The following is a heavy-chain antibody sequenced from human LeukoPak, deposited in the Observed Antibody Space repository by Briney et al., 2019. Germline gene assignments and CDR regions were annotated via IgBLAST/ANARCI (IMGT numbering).Heavy chain of an antibody. J-gene: IGHJ4*02. V-gene: IGHV4-39*06. CDR3: ARGYSGYETYDY. CDR1: GGSISSSSYY. Sequence: SETLSLTCTVSGGSISSSSYYWGWIRQPPGKGLEWIGSIYYSGSTYYNPSLKSRVTISVDTSKNQFPLKLSSVTAADTAVYYCARGYSGYETYDYWGQGTLVTVSS. D-gene: IGHD5-12*01. CDR2: IYYSGST.